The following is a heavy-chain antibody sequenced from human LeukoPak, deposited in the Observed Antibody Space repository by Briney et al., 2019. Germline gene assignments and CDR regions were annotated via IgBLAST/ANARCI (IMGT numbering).Heavy chain of an antibody. D-gene: IGHD3-22*01. CDR1: GGSISSGDYY. J-gene: IGHJ4*02. Sequence: SQTLSLTCTVSGGSISSGDYYWSWIRQPPGKGLEWIGYIYHSGSTYYNPSLKSRVIISVDTSKNQFSLKLSSVTAADTAVYYCARGPDSSGYYYFDYWGQGTLVTVAS. CDR2: IYHSGST. V-gene: IGHV4-30-4*01. CDR3: ARGPDSSGYYYFDY.